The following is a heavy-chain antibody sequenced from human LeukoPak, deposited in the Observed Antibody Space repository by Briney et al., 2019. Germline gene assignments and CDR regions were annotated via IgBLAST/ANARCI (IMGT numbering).Heavy chain of an antibody. J-gene: IGHJ6*03. CDR3: ARLMPGLSMDV. V-gene: IGHV4-38-2*02. Sequence: SETLSLTCTVSGYSISSGYYWGWIRQPPGKGLEWIGEINHSGSTNYNPSLKSRVTISVDTSKNQFSLRLSSVTAADTAVYYCARLMPGLSMDVWGKGTPVTVSS. D-gene: IGHD2-8*01. CDR2: INHSGST. CDR1: GYSISSGYY.